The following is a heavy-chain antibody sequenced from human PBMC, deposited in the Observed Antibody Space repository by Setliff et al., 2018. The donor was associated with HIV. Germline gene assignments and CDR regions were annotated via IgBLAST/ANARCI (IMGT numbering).Heavy chain of an antibody. J-gene: IGHJ4*02. CDR2: MSIHGNVI. CDR1: GFTFDSYV. D-gene: IGHD1-26*01. CDR3: ARDPTVGSPDYFDF. Sequence: LRLSCAASGFTFDSYVLHWVRQAPGKGLEWVAVMSIHGNVIIYADSVEGRFTISRDNSRNRLFLQMNSLRVEDTAVYYCARDPTVGSPDYFDFWGQGTLVTVSS. V-gene: IGHV3-30*03.